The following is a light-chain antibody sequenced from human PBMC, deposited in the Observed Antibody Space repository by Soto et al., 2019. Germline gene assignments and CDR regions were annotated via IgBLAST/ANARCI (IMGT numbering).Light chain of an antibody. Sequence: EIVLTQSPGTLTLSPRARDTLTCTASQSVTSSCLAWYQRKPGQAPRLLIHTTSIRATDIPDRFSGSGSGTDFTLTISRLEPEDFAVYYCQQCGGSPLFSVGTGTKVDIK. V-gene: IGKV3-20*01. CDR3: QQCGGSPLFS. J-gene: IGKJ3*01. CDR1: QSVTSSC. CDR2: TTS.